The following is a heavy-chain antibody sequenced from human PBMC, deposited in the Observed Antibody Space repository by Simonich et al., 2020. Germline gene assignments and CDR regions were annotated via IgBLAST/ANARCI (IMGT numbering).Heavy chain of an antibody. J-gene: IGHJ4*02. CDR2: ISSSSSYI. Sequence: EVQLVESGGGLVKPGGSLRLSCAASGFTFSSYSMNWVRQAPGKGVGGVSSISSSSSYIYYADSVKGRFTISRDNAKNSLYLQMNSLRAEDTAVYYCARANERDYWGQGTLVTVSS. CDR1: GFTFSSYS. V-gene: IGHV3-21*01. CDR3: ARANERDY. D-gene: IGHD1-1*01.